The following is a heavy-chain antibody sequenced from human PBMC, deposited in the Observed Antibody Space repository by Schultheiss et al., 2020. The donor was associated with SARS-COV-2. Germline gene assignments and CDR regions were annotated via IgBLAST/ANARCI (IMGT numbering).Heavy chain of an antibody. CDR2: ISGSGGST. D-gene: IGHD3-22*01. J-gene: IGHJ4*02. Sequence: GGSLRLSCAASGFTFSNYAMCWVRQAPGKGLEWVSAISGSGGSTYYADSVKGRFTISRDNSKNTLYLQMNSLRAEDTAVYYCARGPLTYYYDSSGYIFDYWGQGTLVTVSS. V-gene: IGHV3-23*01. CDR1: GFTFSNYA. CDR3: ARGPLTYYYDSSGYIFDY.